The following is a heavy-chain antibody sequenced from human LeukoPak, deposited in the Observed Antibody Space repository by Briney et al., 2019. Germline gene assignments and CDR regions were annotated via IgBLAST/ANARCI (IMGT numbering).Heavy chain of an antibody. CDR2: LSDDT. V-gene: IGHV3-23*01. CDR1: GLTFNMFA. Sequence: GGSLRLSCAASGLTFNMFALSWVRQAPGKGLEWVSTLSDDTYYADSVKGRFTISRDNAQNTLYLEMNNLGAEDTALYFCARSRGPGSHWFDPWGQGALVTVSS. D-gene: IGHD3-10*01. J-gene: IGHJ5*02. CDR3: ARSRGPGSHWFDP.